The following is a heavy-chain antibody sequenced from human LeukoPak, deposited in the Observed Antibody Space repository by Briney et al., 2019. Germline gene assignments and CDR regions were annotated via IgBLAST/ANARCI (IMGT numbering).Heavy chain of an antibody. V-gene: IGHV3-21*01. Sequence: GGSLRLSCAASGFTFSSYSMNWVRQAPGKGLEWVSSISSSSSYIYYADSVKGRFTISRDNAENSLYLQMNSLRAEDTAVYYCARDPYSGSYGDYYYYYMDVWGKGTTVTISS. CDR3: ARDPYSGSYGDYYYYYMDV. D-gene: IGHD1-26*01. CDR1: GFTFSSYS. CDR2: ISSSSSYI. J-gene: IGHJ6*03.